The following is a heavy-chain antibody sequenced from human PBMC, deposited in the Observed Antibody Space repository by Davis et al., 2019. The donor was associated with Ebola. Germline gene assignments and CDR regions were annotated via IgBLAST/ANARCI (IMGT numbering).Heavy chain of an antibody. D-gene: IGHD4-11*01. Sequence: GESLKISCAASGFTFSDHYMDWVRQAPGKGLEWVGRTRNKANSYTTEYAASVKGRFTISRDDSTNSLYLEMNSLRTEDTAVYYCTKVSITVGARYFDSWGQGILVTVSS. CDR1: GFTFSDHY. CDR2: TRNKANSYTT. J-gene: IGHJ4*02. CDR3: TKVSITVGARYFDS. V-gene: IGHV3-72*01.